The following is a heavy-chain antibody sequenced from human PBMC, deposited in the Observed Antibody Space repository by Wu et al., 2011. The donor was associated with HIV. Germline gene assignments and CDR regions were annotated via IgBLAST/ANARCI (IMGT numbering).Heavy chain of an antibody. V-gene: IGHV5-51*01. Sequence: VQLVQSGAEVKKPGESLKISCKGSGYSFNTYWIGWVRQMPGKGLEWMGIIYPGDSDTRYSPSFQGQVTISADKSISTAYLQWSSLKASDTAMYYCARHPGIAAAGTLLIYYYGMDVWGQGTTVTVSS. D-gene: IGHD6-13*01. CDR1: GYSFNTYW. J-gene: IGHJ6*02. CDR3: ARHPGIAAAGTLLIYYYGMDV. CDR2: IYPGDSDT.